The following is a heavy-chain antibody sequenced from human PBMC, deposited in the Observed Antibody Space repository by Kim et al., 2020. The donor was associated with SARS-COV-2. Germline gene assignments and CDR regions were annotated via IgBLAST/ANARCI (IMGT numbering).Heavy chain of an antibody. CDR1: GFTFSSYA. D-gene: IGHD3-10*01. CDR3: VKGAYLPVGLWFGELRDNWFDP. J-gene: IGHJ5*02. Sequence: GGSLRLSCSASGFTFSSYAMHWVRQAPGKGLEYVSAISSNGGSTYYADSVKGRFTISRDNSKNTLYLQMSSLRAEDTAVYYCVKGAYLPVGLWFGELRDNWFDPWGQGTLVTVSS. CDR2: ISSNGGST. V-gene: IGHV3-64D*09.